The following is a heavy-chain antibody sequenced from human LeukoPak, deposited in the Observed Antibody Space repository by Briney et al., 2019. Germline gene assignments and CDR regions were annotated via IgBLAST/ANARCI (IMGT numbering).Heavy chain of an antibody. J-gene: IGHJ5*01. CDR2: IYNSGIT. V-gene: IGHV4-59*08. D-gene: IGHD4-11*01. CDR3: ARSVPSLDYLFDS. CDR1: GGSISGYY. Sequence: LETLSLTCTVSGGSISGYYWTWIRQLPGKGLEWIGYIYNSGITNYNPSLKSRVTVSVDTSKNQFSLRLTSVTAADTAVYYCARSVPSLDYLFDSWGHGTLVTVSS.